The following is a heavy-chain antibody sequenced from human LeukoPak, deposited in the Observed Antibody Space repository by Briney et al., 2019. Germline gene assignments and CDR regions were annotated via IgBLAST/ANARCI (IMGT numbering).Heavy chain of an antibody. D-gene: IGHD2-15*01. CDR2: ISASGGST. CDR1: GFTFSSSA. J-gene: IGHJ5*02. V-gene: IGHV3-23*01. Sequence: QPGGSLRLSCAASGFTFSSSAMSWVRQVPGKGLEWVSGISASGGSTYYADSVRGRFTISRDNSKNTLYVQMNSLRAEDTAVYYCARELAVVAEGWFDPWGQGTLVTVSS. CDR3: ARELAVVAEGWFDP.